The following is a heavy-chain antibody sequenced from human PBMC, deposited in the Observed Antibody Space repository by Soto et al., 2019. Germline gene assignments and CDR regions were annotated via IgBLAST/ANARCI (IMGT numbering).Heavy chain of an antibody. Sequence: EVQLVESGGGLVQPGGSLRLSCAASGFTFTSYGMSWVRQAPGKGLEWVANIKQDGTSTYYADSGKGRFTASRDDGKSSIYLQTDSLRDDDSAVYRCARLRFILMERDFGSWGQGTLVTVYS. CDR1: GFTFTSYG. CDR2: IKQDGTST. V-gene: IGHV3-7*05. CDR3: ARLRFILMERDFGS. J-gene: IGHJ4*02. D-gene: IGHD3-16*01.